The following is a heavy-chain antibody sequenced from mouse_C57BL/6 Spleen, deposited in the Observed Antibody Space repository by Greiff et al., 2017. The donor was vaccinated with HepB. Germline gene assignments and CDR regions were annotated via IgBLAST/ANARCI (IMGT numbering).Heavy chain of an antibody. CDR1: GYSITSGYY. Sequence: EVQLQQSGPGLVKPSQSLSLTCSVTGYSITSGYYWNWIRQFPGNKLEWMGYISYDGSNNYNPSLKNRISITRDTSKNQFFLKLNSVTTEDTATYYCAREAYYYGRNFDVWGTGTTVTVSS. CDR2: ISYDGSN. J-gene: IGHJ1*03. D-gene: IGHD1-1*01. V-gene: IGHV3-6*01. CDR3: AREAYYYGRNFDV.